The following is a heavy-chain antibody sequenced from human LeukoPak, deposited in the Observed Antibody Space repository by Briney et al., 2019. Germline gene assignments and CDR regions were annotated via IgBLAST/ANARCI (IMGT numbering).Heavy chain of an antibody. CDR2: IYSDGTT. CDR1: GLTVSNNY. J-gene: IGHJ5*02. Sequence: GSLRLSCVVSGLTVSNNYMSWVRQAPGKGLEWVSVIYSDGTTRNADSVKGRFTISRDNSKNTVYVQMDSLRAEDTAVYYCARDKDAWGQGTLVTVSS. V-gene: IGHV3-66*01. CDR3: ARDKDA.